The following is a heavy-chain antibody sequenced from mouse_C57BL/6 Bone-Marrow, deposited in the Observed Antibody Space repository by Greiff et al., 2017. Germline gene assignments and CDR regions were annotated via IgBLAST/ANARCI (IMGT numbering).Heavy chain of an antibody. Sequence: EVKLVESGGGLVQSGRSLRLSCATSGFTFSDFYMEWVRQAPGKGLEWIAASRNKANDYTTEYSSSVKGRLIVSRSTSQTILYLQMNGLRAEDTAIYYCARDDSSGYRFAYWGQGTLVTVSA. CDR2: SRNKANDYTT. D-gene: IGHD3-2*02. CDR1: GFTFSDFY. J-gene: IGHJ3*01. V-gene: IGHV7-1*01. CDR3: ARDDSSGYRFAY.